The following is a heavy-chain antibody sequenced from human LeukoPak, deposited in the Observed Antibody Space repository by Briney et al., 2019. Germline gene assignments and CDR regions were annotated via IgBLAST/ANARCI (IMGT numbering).Heavy chain of an antibody. Sequence: GESLKISCKGSGYSFTSYWISWVRQMPGKGLEWMGRIDPNDSYTNYSPSFQGHVTISADKSISTAYLQWSSLKASDTAMYYCATSCSSTSCPYYYYYGMDVWGKGTTVTVSS. CDR3: ATSCSSTSCPYYYYYGMDV. CDR2: IDPNDSYT. V-gene: IGHV5-10-1*01. J-gene: IGHJ6*04. D-gene: IGHD2-2*01. CDR1: GYSFTSYW.